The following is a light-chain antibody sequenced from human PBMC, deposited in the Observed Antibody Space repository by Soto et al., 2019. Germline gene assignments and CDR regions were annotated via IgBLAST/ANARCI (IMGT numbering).Light chain of an antibody. J-gene: IGKJ5*01. Sequence: IVLTQSPGTLSLSPWERATLSCRASQSVSSSYLAWYQQKPGQAPRLLILGASSRATGIPDRFSGSGSGTDFTLTISRVEPEDFAVYYCQQYGSSLITFGQGTRLEIK. V-gene: IGKV3-20*01. CDR1: QSVSSSY. CDR2: GAS. CDR3: QQYGSSLIT.